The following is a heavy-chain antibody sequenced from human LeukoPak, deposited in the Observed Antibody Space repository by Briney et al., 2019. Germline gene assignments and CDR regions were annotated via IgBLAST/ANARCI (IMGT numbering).Heavy chain of an antibody. Sequence: ASVKVSCKASGYTFTAYYIHWVRQAPGQGLEWMGRINPKKGDTNYAQKFQDRVTMTRDTSMSAAYMEISRLTYDDTAVYYCGRGIQSFDPWGQGTLVTVSS. V-gene: IGHV1-2*06. J-gene: IGHJ5*02. CDR3: GRGIQSFDP. CDR2: INPKKGDT. CDR1: GYTFTAYY.